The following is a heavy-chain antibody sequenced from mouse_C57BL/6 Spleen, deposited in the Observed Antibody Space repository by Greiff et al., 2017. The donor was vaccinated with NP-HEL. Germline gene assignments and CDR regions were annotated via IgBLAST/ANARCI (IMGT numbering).Heavy chain of an antibody. V-gene: IGHV5-4*01. Sequence: EVQVVESGGGLVKPGGSLKLSCAASGFTFSSYAMSWVRQTPEKRLEWVATISDGGSYTYYPDNVKGRFTISRDNAKNNLYLQMSHLKSEDTAMYYCAREANWDFDYWGQGTTLTVSS. CDR3: AREANWDFDY. CDR2: ISDGGSYT. J-gene: IGHJ2*01. D-gene: IGHD4-1*01. CDR1: GFTFSSYA.